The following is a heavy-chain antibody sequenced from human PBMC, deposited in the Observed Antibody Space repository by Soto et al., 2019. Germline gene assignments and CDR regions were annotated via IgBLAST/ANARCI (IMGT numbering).Heavy chain of an antibody. D-gene: IGHD3-22*01. CDR3: ARATYDSSTYYLDY. J-gene: IGHJ4*02. Sequence: QVQLQESGPGLVKPSQTLSLTCTVSGASISGGDYYWTWIRQPPGKGLEWIGSIYYTGNTYSNPSLASRLSISVDPSNNQFALRRTSVTAPDTAIYYCARATYDSSTYYLDYWGQGTLVTVSS. CDR1: GASISGGDYY. V-gene: IGHV4-30-4*01. CDR2: IYYTGNT.